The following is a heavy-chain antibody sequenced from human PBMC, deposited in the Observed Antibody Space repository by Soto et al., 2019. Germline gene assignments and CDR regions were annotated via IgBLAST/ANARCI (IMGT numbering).Heavy chain of an antibody. D-gene: IGHD3-10*01. V-gene: IGHV4-34*01. CDR1: GGSFSGYY. CDR2: INHSGST. CDR3: ARGSRDPAIDI. Sequence: SETLSLTCAVYGGSFSGYYWSWIHQPPGKGLEWIGEINHSGSTNYNPSLKSRVTISVDTSKNQFPLKLSSVTAADTAVYYCARGSRDPAIDIWGQATMVTVSS. J-gene: IGHJ3*02.